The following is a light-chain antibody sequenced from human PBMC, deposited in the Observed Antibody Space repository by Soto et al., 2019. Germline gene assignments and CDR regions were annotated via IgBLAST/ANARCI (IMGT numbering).Light chain of an antibody. CDR3: QAWDSSTDVV. CDR1: KLGDKY. V-gene: IGLV3-1*01. CDR2: HDT. Sequence: SYELTQPPSVSVSPGQTASITCSGDKLGDKYACWYQQKPGQSLVVVIYHDTERPSGIPERFSGSNSGNTATLTISGTQSMDEADYYCQAWDSSTDVVFGGGTKLSVL. J-gene: IGLJ2*01.